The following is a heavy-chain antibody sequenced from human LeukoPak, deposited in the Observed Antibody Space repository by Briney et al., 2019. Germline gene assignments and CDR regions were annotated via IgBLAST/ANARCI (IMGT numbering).Heavy chain of an antibody. CDR3: AKQRSGASGWCMDN. CDR1: GFTFSSYG. J-gene: IGHJ4*02. D-gene: IGHD6-19*01. V-gene: IGHV3-30*18. Sequence: GGSLRLSCAASGFTFSSYGMHWVRQAPGKGLEWVAVISYEGSNTYYTDSVKGRFTISRDNSRNTLYLQMNSLRAEDTAVYYCAKQRSGASGWCMDNWGQGTLVTVSS. CDR2: ISYEGSNT.